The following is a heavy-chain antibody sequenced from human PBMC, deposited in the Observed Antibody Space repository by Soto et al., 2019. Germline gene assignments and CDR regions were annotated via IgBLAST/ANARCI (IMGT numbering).Heavy chain of an antibody. CDR3: ARHGAVSSSAQFYYYYGMDV. J-gene: IGHJ6*02. D-gene: IGHD6-6*01. V-gene: IGHV5-51*01. CDR2: IYPGDSDT. Sequence: GESLKISCKGSGYSFTSYWIGWVRQMPGKGLEWMGIIYPGDSDTRYSPSFQGQVTISADKSISTAYLQWSSLKASDTAMYYCARHGAVSSSAQFYYYYGMDVWGQGTTVTVS. CDR1: GYSFTSYW.